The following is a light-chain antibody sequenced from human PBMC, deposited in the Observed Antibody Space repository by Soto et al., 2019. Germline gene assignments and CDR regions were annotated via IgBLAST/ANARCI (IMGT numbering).Light chain of an antibody. Sequence: EIVLTQSPGTLSLSPGERATLTCRASQSVSTWYLAWYQQKPGQAPRLLISSASNRATGIPARFSGSVSGTDFTLTISRLEPEDFAVYFCQHGGESPTFGQGTKLEIK. CDR1: QSVSTWY. CDR3: QHGGESPT. CDR2: SAS. V-gene: IGKV3-20*01. J-gene: IGKJ2*01.